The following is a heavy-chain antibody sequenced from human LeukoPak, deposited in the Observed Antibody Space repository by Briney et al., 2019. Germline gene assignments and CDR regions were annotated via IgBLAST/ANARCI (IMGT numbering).Heavy chain of an antibody. CDR3: ARGSGYCSRTSCYLYNFDS. CDR2: TSYSGNT. J-gene: IGHJ4*02. CDR1: GGSVSSSDFY. Sequence: SETLSLTCTVSGGSVSSSDFYWGWIRQPPGKGLEWIGSTSYSGNTYYNPSLKSRVTISVDTSKNQFSLKLSSVTAADTAVYYCARGSGYCSRTSCYLYNFDSWGQGTLVTVSS. V-gene: IGHV4-39*01. D-gene: IGHD2-2*01.